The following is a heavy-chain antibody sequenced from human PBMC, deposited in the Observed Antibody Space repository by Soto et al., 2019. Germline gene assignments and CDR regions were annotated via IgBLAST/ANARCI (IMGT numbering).Heavy chain of an antibody. J-gene: IGHJ4*02. V-gene: IGHV4-59*01. CDR3: ARSRALYYYGSGSYYDY. D-gene: IGHD3-10*01. Sequence: SETLSLTCTVSGGSISSYYWSWIRQPPGKGLEWIGYIYYSGSTNYNPSLKSRVTISVDTSKNQFSLKLSSVTAADTAVYYCARSRALYYYGSGSYYDYCGQGTLVTVSS. CDR2: IYYSGST. CDR1: GGSISSYY.